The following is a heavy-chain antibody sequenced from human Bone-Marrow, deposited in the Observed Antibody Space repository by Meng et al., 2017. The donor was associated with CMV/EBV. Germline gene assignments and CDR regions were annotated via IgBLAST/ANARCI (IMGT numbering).Heavy chain of an antibody. CDR2: IIPIFGTA. CDR3: ARAGGGSYPFDY. V-gene: IGHV1-69*01. CDR1: GGTFSSYA. D-gene: IGHD1-26*01. Sequence: QGQRVQAGAEVKKPGASVKVSCKASGGTFSSYAISWVRQAPGQGLEWMGGIIPIFGTANYAQKFQGRATITADESTSTAYMELSSLRSEDTAVYYCARAGGGSYPFDYWGQGTLVTVSS. J-gene: IGHJ4*02.